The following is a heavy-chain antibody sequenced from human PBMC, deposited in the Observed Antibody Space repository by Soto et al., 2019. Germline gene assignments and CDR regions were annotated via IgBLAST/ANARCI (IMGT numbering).Heavy chain of an antibody. D-gene: IGHD3-10*01. Sequence: QVQLVESGGGVVQPGRSLRLSCAASGLTFSSYGMHWVRQAPGKGLEWVAVIWYDGSNKYYADSVKGRFTISRDNSKNTLYLQMNSLRAEDTAVYYCARERVTYYYGSGSYYRDRYHYGMDVWGQGTTVTVSS. CDR3: ARERVTYYYGSGSYYRDRYHYGMDV. J-gene: IGHJ6*01. V-gene: IGHV3-33*01. CDR2: IWYDGSNK. CDR1: GLTFSSYG.